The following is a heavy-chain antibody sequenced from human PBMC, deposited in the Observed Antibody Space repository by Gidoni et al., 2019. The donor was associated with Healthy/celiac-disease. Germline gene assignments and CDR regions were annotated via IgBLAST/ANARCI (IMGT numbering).Heavy chain of an antibody. D-gene: IGHD6-13*01. CDR2: IWYDGSNK. V-gene: IGHV3-33*01. CDR3: ARAIEGSSWHAGAFDI. CDR1: GFTFSRYG. J-gene: IGHJ3*02. Sequence: QVQLVESGGGVVQPGRSLRLSCAASGFTFSRYGMHWVRQAPGKGLEWVAVIWYDGSNKYYADSVKGRFTISRDNSKNTLYLQMNSLRAEDTAVYYCARAIEGSSWHAGAFDIWGQGTMVTVSS.